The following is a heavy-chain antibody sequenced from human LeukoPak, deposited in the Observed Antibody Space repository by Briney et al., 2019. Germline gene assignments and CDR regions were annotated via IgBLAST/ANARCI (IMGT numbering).Heavy chain of an antibody. V-gene: IGHV4-59*01. CDR3: ARVVGYCGGDCYPDY. Sequence: SETLSLTCTVSGGSISRYYWSWIRQPPGKGLEWIGYIYYSGSTNYNPSLKSRVTISVDTSKNQFSLKLSSVTAADTAVYYCARVVGYCGGDCYPDYWGQGTLVTVSS. J-gene: IGHJ4*02. D-gene: IGHD2-21*01. CDR1: GGSISRYY. CDR2: IYYSGST.